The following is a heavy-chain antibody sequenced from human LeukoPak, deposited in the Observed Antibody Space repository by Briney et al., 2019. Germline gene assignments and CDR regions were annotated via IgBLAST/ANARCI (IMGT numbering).Heavy chain of an antibody. J-gene: IGHJ2*01. Sequence: PGGSLRLSCAASGFTFSTYAMSWVRQAPGKGLEWVSSISSSSSYIYYSDSVKGRFSISRDNAKNSLYLQMNSLRGEDTAVYYCARNRSFSVTNYWYFDLWGRGTLVTVSS. CDR3: ARNRSFSVTNYWYFDL. V-gene: IGHV3-21*06. CDR1: GFTFSTYA. D-gene: IGHD4-17*01. CDR2: ISSSSSYI.